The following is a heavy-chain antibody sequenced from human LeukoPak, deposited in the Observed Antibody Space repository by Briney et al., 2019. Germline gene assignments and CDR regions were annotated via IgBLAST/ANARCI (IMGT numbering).Heavy chain of an antibody. CDR2: ISAYNGNT. CDR1: GYTFTSDG. D-gene: IGHD2-21*02. J-gene: IGHJ4*02. CDR3: ARTPYCGGDCMGPFDY. Sequence: ASVKVSCKASGYTFTSDGISWVRQAPGQWLEWMGGISAYNGNTNYAQKLQGRVTMTTDTSTSTAYMELRSLRSDDTAVYYCARTPYCGGDCMGPFDYWGQGTLVTVSS. V-gene: IGHV1-18*01.